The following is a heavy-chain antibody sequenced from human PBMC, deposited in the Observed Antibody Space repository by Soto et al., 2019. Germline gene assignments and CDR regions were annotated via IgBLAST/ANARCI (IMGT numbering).Heavy chain of an antibody. V-gene: IGHV2-5*01. J-gene: IGHJ5*02. CDR3: AHRRVWSSDWYDWFDP. D-gene: IGHD6-19*01. CDR1: GFSLSTNGVR. CDR2: ISWNDEK. Sequence: ESGPTLVNPTQTLTLTCTFSGFSLSTNGVRVGWLRQPPGMALEWLAIISWNDEKHYSPSLKNRLTITADPSKNQVVLTMTNMDPVDTATYYCAHRRVWSSDWYDWFDPWGQGVLVTVSS.